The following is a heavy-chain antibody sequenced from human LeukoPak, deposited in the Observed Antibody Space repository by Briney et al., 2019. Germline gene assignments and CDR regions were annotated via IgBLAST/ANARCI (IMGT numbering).Heavy chain of an antibody. V-gene: IGHV4-34*01. Sequence: SETLSLTCTVSGGSISGYYWSWIRQPPGKGLEWIGEINHSGSTNYNPSLKSRVTISVDRSKNQFSLKLSSVTAADTAVYYCARDRWLRRGNLPGHNGMDVWGQGTTVTVSS. CDR1: GGSISGYY. CDR2: INHSGST. D-gene: IGHD5-12*01. J-gene: IGHJ6*02. CDR3: ARDRWLRRGNLPGHNGMDV.